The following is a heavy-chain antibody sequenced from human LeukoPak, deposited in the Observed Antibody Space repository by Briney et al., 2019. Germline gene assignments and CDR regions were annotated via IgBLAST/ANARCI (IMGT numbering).Heavy chain of an antibody. Sequence: GASVKVSCKASGYTFTGYYMHWVRQAPGQGLEWMGWIHPNSGGTNYAQKFQGRVTMTRDTSISTAFMELSRLTSDDTAVYYCARGPLYDFLFDYWGQGTLVTVSS. D-gene: IGHD3-3*01. CDR2: IHPNSGGT. V-gene: IGHV1-2*02. CDR3: ARGPLYDFLFDY. CDR1: GYTFTGYY. J-gene: IGHJ4*02.